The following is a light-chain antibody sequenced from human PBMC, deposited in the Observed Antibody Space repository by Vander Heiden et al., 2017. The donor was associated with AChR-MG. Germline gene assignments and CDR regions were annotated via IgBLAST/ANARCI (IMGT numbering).Light chain of an antibody. J-gene: IGKJ2*01. Sequence: DIVLTQSPDSLAVSLGERATINSKSSQSVLYSSNNKNSLSWYQQKAGQPPKLLIYWASTRDSGVPDRFSGSGSGTDFTLTNSSLQAEDVAVYYCQQYYSLYTFGQGTKLEIK. CDR2: WAS. CDR3: QQYYSLYT. V-gene: IGKV4-1*01. CDR1: QSVLYSSNNKNS.